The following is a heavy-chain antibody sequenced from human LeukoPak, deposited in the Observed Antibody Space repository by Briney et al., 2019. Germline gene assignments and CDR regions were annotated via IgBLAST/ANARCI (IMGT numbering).Heavy chain of an antibody. CDR2: IIPIFGTA. CDR3: ARANYDSSGYYYW. Sequence: SVKVSCKASGGTLSSYAISWVRQAPGQGLEWMGRIIPIFGTANYAQKFQGRVTITTDESTSTAYMELSSLRSEDTAVYYCARANYDSSGYYYWWGQGTLVTVSS. V-gene: IGHV1-69*05. J-gene: IGHJ4*02. D-gene: IGHD3-22*01. CDR1: GGTLSSYA.